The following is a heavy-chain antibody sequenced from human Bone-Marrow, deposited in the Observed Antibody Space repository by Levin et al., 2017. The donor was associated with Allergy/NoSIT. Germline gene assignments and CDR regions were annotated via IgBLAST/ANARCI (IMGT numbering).Heavy chain of an antibody. CDR3: AKDPHRTGAARAEGESGFDS. CDR1: GFTFSSYA. V-gene: IGHV3-23*01. Sequence: GGSLRLSCAASGFTFSSYAMSWVRQAPGKGLEWVSTITGSGGSTYYADSVKGRLTISRDNSKNTLYLQLNSLRTEDTALYFCAKDPHRTGAARAEGESGFDSWGQGTLVTVSS. J-gene: IGHJ4*02. CDR2: ITGSGGST. D-gene: IGHD6-6*01.